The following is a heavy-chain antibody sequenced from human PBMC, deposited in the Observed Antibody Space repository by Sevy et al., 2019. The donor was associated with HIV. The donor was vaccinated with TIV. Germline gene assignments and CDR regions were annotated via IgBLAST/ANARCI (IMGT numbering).Heavy chain of an antibody. V-gene: IGHV3-21*06. CDR3: ARNRDYYDSSGFSY. Sequence: GGSLRLSCAASGFTFNYFNMNWVRQAPGKGLEWVSSISSGSSYIKYADSVQGRFTISRDNAKSSLYLQMNSLSAEDTGVYYCARNRDYYDSSGFSYWGQGTLVTVSS. CDR1: GFTFNYFN. J-gene: IGHJ4*02. D-gene: IGHD3-22*01. CDR2: ISSGSSYI.